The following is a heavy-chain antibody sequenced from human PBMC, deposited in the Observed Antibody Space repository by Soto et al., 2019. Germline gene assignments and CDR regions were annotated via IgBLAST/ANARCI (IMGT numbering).Heavy chain of an antibody. CDR2: MIPNFGNT. J-gene: IGHJ6*02. Sequence: EASVKVSCKASGYTFTSYDINWVRQATGQGLEWMGGMIPNFGNTNYAQKFQGRVTMTTDKSTSTAYMELSSLRSEDTAVYYCARRRLTGRIYYYYGMDVWGQGTTVTVSS. V-gene: IGHV1-8*01. CDR1: GYTFTSYD. CDR3: ARRRLTGRIYYYYGMDV. D-gene: IGHD3-9*01.